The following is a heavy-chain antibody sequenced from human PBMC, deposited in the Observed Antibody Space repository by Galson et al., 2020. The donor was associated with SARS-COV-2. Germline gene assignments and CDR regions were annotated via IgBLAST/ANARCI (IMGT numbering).Heavy chain of an antibody. CDR2: IAYDGTTK. V-gene: IGHV3-30-3*01. D-gene: IGHD3-9*01. Sequence: GGSLRLSCAASGFTFSSYGMHWVRQAPGKGLEWVAIIAYDGTTKYHADSVEGRFTISRDNSKSTLYLQMNTLRAEDTAVYYCARDYYRYLDWFQSMDVWGRGTTVTVSS. J-gene: IGHJ6*02. CDR3: ARDYYRYLDWFQSMDV. CDR1: GFTFSSYG.